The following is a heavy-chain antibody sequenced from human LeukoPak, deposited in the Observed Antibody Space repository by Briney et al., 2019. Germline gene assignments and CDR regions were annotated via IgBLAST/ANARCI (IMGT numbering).Heavy chain of an antibody. CDR3: ARHLWSYGSGSYFHRIGGY. CDR2: INPNSGST. D-gene: IGHD3-10*01. J-gene: IGHJ4*02. V-gene: IGHV1-2*04. CDR1: GYTFTGYY. Sequence: GASVKVSCKASGYTFTGYYMHWVRQAPGQGLEWMGWINPNSGSTNYAQKFQGWVTMTRDTSISTAYMELSRLRSDDTAVYYCARHLWSYGSGSYFHRIGGYWGQGTLVTVSS.